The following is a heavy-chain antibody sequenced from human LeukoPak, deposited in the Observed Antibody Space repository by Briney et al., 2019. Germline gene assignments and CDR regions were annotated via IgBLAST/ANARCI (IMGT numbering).Heavy chain of an antibody. CDR3: VKDLYYDNSGYYSGAFDY. D-gene: IGHD3-22*01. V-gene: IGHV3-64D*06. CDR1: GFTFKKYA. CDR2: INSNGGRT. J-gene: IGHJ4*02. Sequence: GGSLRLSCSASGFTFKKYAMHCVRQAPGKGLEYVSAINSNGGRTYYADSVKGRFTISRDNSKNTLFLQMSSLRVEDTAVYYCVKDLYYDNSGYYSGAFDYWGQGTLVTVSS.